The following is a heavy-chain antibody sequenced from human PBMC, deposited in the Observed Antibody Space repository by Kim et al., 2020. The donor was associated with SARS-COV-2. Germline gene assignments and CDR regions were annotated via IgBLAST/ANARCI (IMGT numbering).Heavy chain of an antibody. V-gene: IGHV1-18*01. D-gene: IGHD2-21*01. Sequence: QKRHDRVTMTTDTSTSTAYMGLRSLRSDDTAVYYCARSGGDSGDAFDIWGQGTMVTVSS. J-gene: IGHJ3*02. CDR3: ARSGGDSGDAFDI.